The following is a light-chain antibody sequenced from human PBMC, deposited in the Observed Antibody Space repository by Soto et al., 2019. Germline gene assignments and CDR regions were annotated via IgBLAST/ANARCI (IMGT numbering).Light chain of an antibody. J-gene: IGLJ2*01. V-gene: IGLV2-14*01. CDR1: SSDVGGYNY. CDR3: SSYTTTTMV. Sequence: QSALTQRASVSGSPGQSITISCTGTSSDVGGYNYVSWYQQHSGKAPRLVIYDVNNRPSGVSSRFSASKSGNTASLTISGLQAEDEADYYCSSYTTTTMVFGGGTKVTVL. CDR2: DVN.